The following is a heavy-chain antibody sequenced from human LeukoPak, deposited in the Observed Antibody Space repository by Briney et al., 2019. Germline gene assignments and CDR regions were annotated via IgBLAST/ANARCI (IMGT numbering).Heavy chain of an antibody. Sequence: PSETLSLTCAVYGGSFSGYYWSWIRQPPGKGLEWIGSIYYSGSTYYNPSLKSRVTISVDTSKNQFSLKLSSVTAADTAVYYCARVDRRAVAGTVCNWFDPWGQGTLVTVSS. D-gene: IGHD6-19*01. CDR2: IYYSGST. V-gene: IGHV4-34*01. CDR1: GGSFSGYY. CDR3: ARVDRRAVAGTVCNWFDP. J-gene: IGHJ5*02.